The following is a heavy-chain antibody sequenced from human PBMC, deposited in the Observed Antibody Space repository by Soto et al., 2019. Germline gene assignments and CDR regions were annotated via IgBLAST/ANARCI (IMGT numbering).Heavy chain of an antibody. V-gene: IGHV3-7*01. D-gene: IGHD5-18*01. Sequence: EVQLVESGGGLVQPGGSLRLSCAASGFTFSTYWMNWVRQPPGKGLEWVANIKYDGSEKYYVDSVKGRFTISRDNAKNSLVLQLNSLRAEDAAVYYGARATAMVTVDYWGQGTLVTVSS. CDR1: GFTFSTYW. CDR2: IKYDGSEK. J-gene: IGHJ4*02. CDR3: ARATAMVTVDY.